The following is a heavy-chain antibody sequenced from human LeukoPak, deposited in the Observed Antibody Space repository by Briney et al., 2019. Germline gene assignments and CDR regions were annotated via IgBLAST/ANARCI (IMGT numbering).Heavy chain of an antibody. D-gene: IGHD2-2*01. Sequence: ASXKVSCKASGYTFTSYGISWVRQAPGQGLEWRGWISAYNGNTNYAQKLQGRVTITTDTSTSTAYMELRSLRSDDTAVYYCARDIVVVPAAMPGNWFDPWGQGTLVTVSS. CDR3: ARDIVVVPAAMPGNWFDP. J-gene: IGHJ5*02. CDR2: ISAYNGNT. CDR1: GYTFTSYG. V-gene: IGHV1-18*01.